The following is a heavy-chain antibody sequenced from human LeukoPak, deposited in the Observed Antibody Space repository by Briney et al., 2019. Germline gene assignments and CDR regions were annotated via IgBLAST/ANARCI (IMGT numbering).Heavy chain of an antibody. J-gene: IGHJ4*02. CDR2: IVGSGGNT. Sequence: PGGSLRLSCTASGITFNSYAMSWVRQAPAKGLEWVSSIVGSGGNTFYADSVKGRFTISRDNSKNTLYLQMISLRAEDTAVYYCSGRADYWGQGTLVTVSS. CDR1: GITFNSYA. CDR3: SGRADY. V-gene: IGHV3-23*01.